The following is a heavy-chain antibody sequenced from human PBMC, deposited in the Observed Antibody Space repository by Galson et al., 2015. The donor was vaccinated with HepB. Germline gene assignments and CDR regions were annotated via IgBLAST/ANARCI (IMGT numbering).Heavy chain of an antibody. CDR1: GFTFRNFG. CDR3: TRDGSGNTPFSYFDY. V-gene: IGHV3-33*01. Sequence: SLRLSCAASGFTFRNFGMHWVRQAPGKGLEWLAGIWADGTKKFHADPLNGRFTISRDNAKGTLYLQMNTLRAEDTAVYYCTRDGSGNTPFSYFDYWGQRILVTVSS. J-gene: IGHJ4*02. CDR2: IWADGTKK. D-gene: IGHD5-18*01.